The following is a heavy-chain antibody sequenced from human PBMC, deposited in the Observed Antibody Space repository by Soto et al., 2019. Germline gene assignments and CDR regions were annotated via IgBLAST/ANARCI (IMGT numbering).Heavy chain of an antibody. D-gene: IGHD3-10*01. CDR3: ARSVTP. Sequence: SETLSLTCTVSGGSIGPCWWSWVRQHPGKGLEWIGYIYYSGSTYYNPSLKSRVTISVDTSKNQFSLKLSSVTAADTAVYYCARSVTPWGQGTLVTVSS. J-gene: IGHJ5*02. V-gene: IGHV4-59*06. CDR1: GGSIGPCW. CDR2: IYYSGST.